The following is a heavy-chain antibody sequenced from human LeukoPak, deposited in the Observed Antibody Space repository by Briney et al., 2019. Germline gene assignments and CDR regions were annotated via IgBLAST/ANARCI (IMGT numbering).Heavy chain of an antibody. Sequence: GGSLRLSCAASGFTFSSYWMSWVRQAPGKGLEWVANIKQDGSEKYYVDSVKGRFTISRDNAKNSLYLQMNSLRAEDTAVYYCARARSTAARPGEAWDYWGQGTLVTVSS. CDR1: GFTFSSYW. V-gene: IGHV3-7*01. D-gene: IGHD6-6*01. CDR2: IKQDGSEK. CDR3: ARARSTAARPGEAWDY. J-gene: IGHJ4*02.